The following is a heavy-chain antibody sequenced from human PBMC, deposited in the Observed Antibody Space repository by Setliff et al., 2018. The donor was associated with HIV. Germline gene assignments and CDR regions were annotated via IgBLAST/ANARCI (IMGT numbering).Heavy chain of an antibody. CDR2: INHSGSI. CDR3: ARGSVFWDRGNHYQYMDV. J-gene: IGHJ6*03. Sequence: SETLSLTCAVYGGSFSGYYWSWIRQPPGKGLEWIGEINHSGSINYNPSPKSRVTISVDTSKNQFSLNLSAVTAADTAVYYCARGSVFWDRGNHYQYMDVWATGTTVTVSS. V-gene: IGHV4-34*01. CDR1: GGSFSGYY. D-gene: IGHD3-10*01.